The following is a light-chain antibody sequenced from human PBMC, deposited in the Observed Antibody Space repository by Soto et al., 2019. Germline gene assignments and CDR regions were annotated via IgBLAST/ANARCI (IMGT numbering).Light chain of an antibody. CDR2: AAS. J-gene: IGKJ5*01. CDR3: QQRNSYPIT. V-gene: IGKV1-17*01. Sequence: IQMTQSPSTLSGSVGDRVTITCRASQSISSYLNWYQQKPGKAPKLLIYAASSLQSGVPSRFSGSGSGTEFTLTISSLQPEDFATYYCQQRNSYPITFGQGTRLEIK. CDR1: QSISSY.